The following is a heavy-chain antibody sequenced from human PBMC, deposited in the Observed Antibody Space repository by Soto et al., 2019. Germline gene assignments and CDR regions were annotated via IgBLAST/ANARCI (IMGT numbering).Heavy chain of an antibody. V-gene: IGHV1-18*01. CDR1: GYTFSSYH. Sequence: QIQLVQSGAEVKKPGASVKVSCKASGYTFSSYHITWVRQAPGQGLEWMGWISAYNGNTNYAQNLQGRATMTTDPSTRKAYMEPRSLRSDDTAVYYCASDLPAVDYWGQGTLVTVSS. J-gene: IGHJ4*02. CDR2: ISAYNGNT. CDR3: ASDLPAVDY.